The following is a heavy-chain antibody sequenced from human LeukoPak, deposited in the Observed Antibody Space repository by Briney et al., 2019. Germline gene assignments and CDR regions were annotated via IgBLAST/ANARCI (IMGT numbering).Heavy chain of an antibody. CDR1: GFTFSNYG. D-gene: IGHD6-19*01. V-gene: IGHV3-23*01. Sequence: GGSLRLSCAASGFTFSNYGLSWVRQAPGKGLEWVSGITGSGGSTYYADSVKGRFTISRDNSKNTLYLQMNSLRAEDTAIYYCAKVTSWLEYYFDYWGQGTLVTVSS. CDR2: ITGSGGST. CDR3: AKVTSWLEYYFDY. J-gene: IGHJ4*02.